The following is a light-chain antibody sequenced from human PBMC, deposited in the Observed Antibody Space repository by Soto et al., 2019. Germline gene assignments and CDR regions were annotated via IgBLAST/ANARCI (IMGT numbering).Light chain of an antibody. V-gene: IGKV1-5*01. CDR3: QHYNSYSEA. CDR2: DAS. Sequence: DIQMTQSPSTLSSFVGDRVTITCRASQGIGVWLAWYQQKPGKAPKLLIYDASNLQTGVPSRFSGSGSGTEFTLTISSLHPDDFATYYCQHYNSYSEAFGQGTKVDIK. J-gene: IGKJ1*01. CDR1: QGIGVW.